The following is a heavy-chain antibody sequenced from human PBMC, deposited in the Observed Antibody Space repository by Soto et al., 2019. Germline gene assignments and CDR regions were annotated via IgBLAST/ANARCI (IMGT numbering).Heavy chain of an antibody. CDR3: VRGTFDY. CDR1: GASISNFY. CDR2: IYTSGNT. Sequence: SETLSLTCTVSGASISNFYWSWIRQPAGKGLEWIGRIYTSGNTNYNPSLKSRVTMSVDTSKNQFSLKLKSVTAADTAVYYCVRGTFDYWGQGILVTVPS. V-gene: IGHV4-4*07. J-gene: IGHJ4*02.